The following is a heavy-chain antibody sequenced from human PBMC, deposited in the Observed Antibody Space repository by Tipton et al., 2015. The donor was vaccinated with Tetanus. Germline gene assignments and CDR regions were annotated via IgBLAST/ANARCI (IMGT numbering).Heavy chain of an antibody. J-gene: IGHJ4*02. Sequence: LSLTCTVSGDSVSGYYWSWIRQPPGKGLEWVAHISPGGNDKYYVDSMKGRFTISRDNAQTSLFLQMNSLRVDDTAVYYCVRWVFPPTWGRGILVTVSS. V-gene: IGHV3-7*01. CDR2: ISPGGNDK. CDR1: GDSVSGYY. D-gene: IGHD1-26*01. CDR3: VRWVFPPT.